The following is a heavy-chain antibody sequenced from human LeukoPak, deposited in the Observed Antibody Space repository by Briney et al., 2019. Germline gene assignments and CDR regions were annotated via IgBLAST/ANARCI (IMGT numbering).Heavy chain of an antibody. V-gene: IGHV3-48*04. CDR2: ISSSSSTI. J-gene: IGHJ4*02. CDR3: ARDSAATMIDSTREFDY. CDR1: GFTFSSYS. Sequence: GGSLRLSCAASGFTFSSYSMNWVRQAPGKGLEWVSYISSSSSTIYYADSVKGRFTISRDNAKNSLYLQMNSLRAEDTAVYYCARDSAATMIDSTREFDYWGQGTLVTVSS. D-gene: IGHD3-22*01.